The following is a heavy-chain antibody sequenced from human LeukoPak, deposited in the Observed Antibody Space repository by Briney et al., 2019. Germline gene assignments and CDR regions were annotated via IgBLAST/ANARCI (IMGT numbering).Heavy chain of an antibody. CDR3: AKYSSGYPYPDY. D-gene: IGHD3-22*01. J-gene: IGHJ4*02. V-gene: IGHV5-51*01. CDR1: GYSFTNYW. CDR2: IYPTDSDT. Sequence: GESLKISCKGSGYSFTNYWIAWVRQMPGKGLEWMGIIYPTDSDTTYTPSFQGQVTISADKSISTAYLQWNTLQASVTAMYYCAKYSSGYPYPDYWGQGTLVTVSS.